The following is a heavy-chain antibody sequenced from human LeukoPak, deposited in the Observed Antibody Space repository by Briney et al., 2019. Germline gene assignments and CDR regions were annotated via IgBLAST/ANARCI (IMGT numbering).Heavy chain of an antibody. J-gene: IGHJ4*02. CDR2: ISSSSSYI. D-gene: IGHD5-18*01. CDR1: GVTFSSYS. V-gene: IGHV3-21*01. CDR3: ARAGVDTAMGFDY. Sequence: PGGSLRLSCAASGVTFSSYSMNWVRQAPGKGPEWVSSISSSSSYIYYADSVKGRFTISRDNAKNSLYLQMNSLRAEDTAVYYCARAGVDTAMGFDYWGQGTLVTVSS.